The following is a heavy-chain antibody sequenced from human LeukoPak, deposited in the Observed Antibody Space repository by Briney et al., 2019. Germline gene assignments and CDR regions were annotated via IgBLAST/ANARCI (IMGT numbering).Heavy chain of an antibody. CDR1: GFTFSSYS. CDR2: ISGSGGST. V-gene: IGHV3-23*01. D-gene: IGHD2-2*02. Sequence: GGSLRLSCAASGFTFSSYSMNWVRQAPGKGLEWVSAISGSGGSTYYADSVKGRFTISRDNSKNTLYLQMNSLRAEDTAVYYCAKLSSTSCYSWFDPWGQGTLVTVSS. CDR3: AKLSSTSCYSWFDP. J-gene: IGHJ5*02.